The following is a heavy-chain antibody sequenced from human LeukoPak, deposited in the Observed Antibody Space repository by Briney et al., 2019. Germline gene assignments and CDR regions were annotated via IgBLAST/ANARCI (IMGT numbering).Heavy chain of an antibody. CDR1: GYTFTSYD. Sequence: ASVKVSCKASGYTFTSYDINWVRQATGQGLEWMGWMNPNSGNTGYAQKFQGRDTMTRNTSISTAYMELSSLRSEDTAVYYCARGRRWLSQLPRNWLDPWGQGTLVTVSS. CDR2: MNPNSGNT. D-gene: IGHD2-2*01. V-gene: IGHV1-8*01. CDR3: ARGRRWLSQLPRNWLDP. J-gene: IGHJ5*02.